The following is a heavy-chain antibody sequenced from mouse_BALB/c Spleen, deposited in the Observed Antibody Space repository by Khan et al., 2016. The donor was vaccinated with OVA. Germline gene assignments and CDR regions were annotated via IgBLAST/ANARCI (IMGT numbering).Heavy chain of an antibody. D-gene: IGHD2-14*01. V-gene: IGHV1-4*01. J-gene: IGHJ4*01. Sequence: VQLKQSGAELARPEASVRMSCKASGYTFTSNTMHWVKQRPGQGLEWIGYINPRSGYTNYNQNFKDKATLTADKSSSTAYMQLSSLTSEDSAVYYCARRTTGYTMDYWGQGTSVTVSS. CDR1: GYTFTSNT. CDR2: INPRSGYT. CDR3: ARRTTGYTMDY.